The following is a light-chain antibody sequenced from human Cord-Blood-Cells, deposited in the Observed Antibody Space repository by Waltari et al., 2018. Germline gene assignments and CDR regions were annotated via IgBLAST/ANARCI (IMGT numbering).Light chain of an antibody. CDR2: DVS. J-gene: IGLJ3*02. CDR1: SSDVGGYNY. Sequence: QSALTQPASVSGSPGQSHTISCPGTSSDVGGYNYVSWYKQNPGKAPTLMIYDVSKRPSGVSNRFSGSKSGNTASLTISGLQAEDEADYYCSSYTSSSTLEFGGGTKLTVL. CDR3: SSYTSSSTLE. V-gene: IGLV2-14*01.